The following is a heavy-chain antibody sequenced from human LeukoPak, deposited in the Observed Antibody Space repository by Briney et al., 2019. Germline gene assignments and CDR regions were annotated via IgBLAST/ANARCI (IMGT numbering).Heavy chain of an antibody. Sequence: SETLSLTCTVSGGSMSSFYWSWIRQPPGKGLEWIGYVYYSGSTNYNPSLKSRVTISVDTSKNQFSLKLSSVTAADTAVYYCARAGGYGSGNSAWGQGTLVTVSS. J-gene: IGHJ5*02. V-gene: IGHV4-59*01. CDR1: GGSMSSFY. CDR3: ARAGGYGSGNSA. D-gene: IGHD3-10*01. CDR2: VYYSGST.